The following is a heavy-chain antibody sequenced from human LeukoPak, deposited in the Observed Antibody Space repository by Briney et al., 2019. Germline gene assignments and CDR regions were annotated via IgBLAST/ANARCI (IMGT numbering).Heavy chain of an antibody. CDR2: ISSTSTSI. Sequence: PGGSLRLSCAASGFSFSSYDMSWVRQAPGKGLEWVSSISSTSTSIYHADSVKGRFTISRDNTKNSLYLQMDSLRAEDTAVYYCARGFRAFDFWAQGTMVTVSS. CDR3: ARGFRAFDF. CDR1: GFSFSSYD. J-gene: IGHJ3*01. V-gene: IGHV3-21*01.